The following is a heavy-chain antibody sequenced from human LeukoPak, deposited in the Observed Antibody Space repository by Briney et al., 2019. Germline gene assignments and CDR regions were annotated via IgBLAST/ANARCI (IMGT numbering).Heavy chain of an antibody. CDR3: ARARYCSGGSCSRWRGYFDL. Sequence: GGSLRLSCAASGFTFSSYWMSSVRQAPGKGLEWVANIKQDGSEKYYVDSVKGRFTISRDNAKNSLYLQMNSLRAEDTAVYYCARARYCSGGSCSRWRGYFDLWGRGTLVTVSS. CDR2: IKQDGSEK. V-gene: IGHV3-7*01. D-gene: IGHD2-15*01. J-gene: IGHJ2*01. CDR1: GFTFSSYW.